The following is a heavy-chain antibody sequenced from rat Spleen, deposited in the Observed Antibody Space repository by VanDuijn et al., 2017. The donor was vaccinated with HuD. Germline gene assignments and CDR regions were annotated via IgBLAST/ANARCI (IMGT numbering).Heavy chain of an antibody. Sequence: EVQLVESGGGLVQPGRSLKLSCAASGFTFSSYGMAWVRQAPTKGLEWLATITYDGSITYYRDSVKGRFTISRDNARSTLYLQMDSLRSEDTATYYCTIQMYTTDYSYWYVDFWGPGTMVTVSS. V-gene: IGHV5-29*01. CDR1: GFTFSSYG. J-gene: IGHJ1*01. D-gene: IGHD1-6*01. CDR3: TIQMYTTDYSYWYVDF. CDR2: ITYDGSIT.